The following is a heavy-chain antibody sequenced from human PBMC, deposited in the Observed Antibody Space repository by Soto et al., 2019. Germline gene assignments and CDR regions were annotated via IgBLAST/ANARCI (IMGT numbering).Heavy chain of an antibody. CDR1: GGPFSGYY. Sequence: QVLLQQWGAGLLKLSETLSLTCAVNGGPFSGYYWSWIRQPPGKGLEWIGEMNPGVSSNYNPALKRRVTVSVDTSKIQFALKLTSVTAADTAVYYCARGIRRGRVGNGFNPWGQGTLVTVSS. CDR2: MNPGVSS. J-gene: IGHJ5*02. CDR3: ARGIRRGRVGNGFNP. D-gene: IGHD3-10*01. V-gene: IGHV4-34*01.